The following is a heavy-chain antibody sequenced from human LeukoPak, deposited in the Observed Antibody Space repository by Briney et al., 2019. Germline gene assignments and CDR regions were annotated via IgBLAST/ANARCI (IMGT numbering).Heavy chain of an antibody. J-gene: IGHJ4*02. CDR3: ARERAYYYGSGSYLGFYFDY. CDR2: IYTSGST. CDR1: GGSISSYY. Sequence: SETLSLTCNVSGGSISSYYWSWIRQPAGKGLEWIGRIYTSGSTNYNPSLKSRVTISVDTSKNQFSLKLSSVTAADTAVYYCARERAYYYGSGSYLGFYFDYWGQGTLVTVSS. D-gene: IGHD3-10*01. V-gene: IGHV4-4*07.